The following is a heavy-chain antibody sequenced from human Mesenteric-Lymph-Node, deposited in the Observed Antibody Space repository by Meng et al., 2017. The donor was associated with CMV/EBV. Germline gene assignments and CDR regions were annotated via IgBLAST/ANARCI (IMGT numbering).Heavy chain of an antibody. CDR2: IYYSGST. V-gene: IGHV4-61*01. J-gene: IGHJ5*02. Sequence: SGCSVSSGSYYWSWIRQPPGKGLEWIGYIYYSGSTNYNPSLKSRVTISVDTSKNQFSLKLSSVTAADTAVYYCARGGGSYYSQNWFDPWGQGTLVTVSS. CDR1: GCSVSSGSYY. CDR3: ARGGGSYYSQNWFDP. D-gene: IGHD1-26*01.